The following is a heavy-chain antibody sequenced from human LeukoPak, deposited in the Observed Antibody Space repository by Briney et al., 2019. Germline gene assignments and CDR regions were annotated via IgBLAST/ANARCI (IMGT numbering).Heavy chain of an antibody. J-gene: IGHJ4*02. CDR2: IGSSGGST. Sequence: PGGSLRLSCAASGFTSSSYGMSWVRQAPGKGLEWVSSIGSSGGSTYYPDSVKGRFTISRDNSKNTLYPQMNSLRAEDTALYYCARRGRYYFDYWGQGTLVTVSS. D-gene: IGHD3-16*01. CDR3: ARRGRYYFDY. CDR1: GFTSSSYG. V-gene: IGHV3-23*01.